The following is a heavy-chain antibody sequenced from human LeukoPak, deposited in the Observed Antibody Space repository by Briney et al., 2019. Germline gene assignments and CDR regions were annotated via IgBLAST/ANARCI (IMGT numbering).Heavy chain of an antibody. Sequence: GGSLRLSCAASGFTFSSYSMNWVRQAPGKGLEWVSGISWNSGSIGYADSVKGRFTISRDNAKNSLYLQMNSLRAEDTALYYCAKDFGWGIAVAGEDYYYYGMDVWGQGTTVTVSS. CDR3: AKDFGWGIAVAGEDYYYYGMDV. CDR1: GFTFSSYS. V-gene: IGHV3-9*01. J-gene: IGHJ6*02. CDR2: ISWNSGSI. D-gene: IGHD6-19*01.